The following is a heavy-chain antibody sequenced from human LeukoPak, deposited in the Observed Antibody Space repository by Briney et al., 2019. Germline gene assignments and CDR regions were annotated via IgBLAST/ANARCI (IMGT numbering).Heavy chain of an antibody. J-gene: IGHJ2*01. CDR3: ARGRDLLGYFDL. CDR1: GYTFTGYY. Sequence: ASVKVSCKASGYTFTGYYMHWVRQAPGQGLEWMGWINPNSGGTNYAQKLQGRVTMTRDTSISTAYMELSRLRSEDTAVYYCARGRDLLGYFDLWGRGTLVTVSS. CDR2: INPNSGGT. V-gene: IGHV1-2*02.